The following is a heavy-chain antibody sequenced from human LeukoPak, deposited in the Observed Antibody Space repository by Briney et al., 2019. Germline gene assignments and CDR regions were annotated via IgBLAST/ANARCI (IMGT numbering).Heavy chain of an antibody. CDR3: ARDKTGDYGDLNWFDP. CDR1: GGSISSYY. D-gene: IGHD4-17*01. J-gene: IGHJ5*02. Sequence: PETLSLTCTVSGGSISSYYWSWIRQPPGKGLEWIGYIYYSGSTNYNPSLKSRVTMSVDTSKNQFSLKLSSVTAADTAVYYCARDKTGDYGDLNWFDPWGQGTLVTVSS. V-gene: IGHV4-59*12. CDR2: IYYSGST.